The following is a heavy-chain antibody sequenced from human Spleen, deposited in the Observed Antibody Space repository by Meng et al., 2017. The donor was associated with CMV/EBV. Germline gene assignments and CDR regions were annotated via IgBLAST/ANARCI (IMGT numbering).Heavy chain of an antibody. CDR1: GYSISSGYY. CDR3: ASGAGFGELSEDYNYYGMDV. Sequence: ESLKISCTVSGYSISSGYYWGWIRQPPGKGLEWIGEINHSGSTNYNPSLKSRVTISVDTSKNQFSLKLSSVTAADTAVYYCASGAGFGELSEDYNYYGMDVWGQGTTVTVSS. V-gene: IGHV4-38-2*02. CDR2: INHSGST. D-gene: IGHD3-10*01. J-gene: IGHJ6*02.